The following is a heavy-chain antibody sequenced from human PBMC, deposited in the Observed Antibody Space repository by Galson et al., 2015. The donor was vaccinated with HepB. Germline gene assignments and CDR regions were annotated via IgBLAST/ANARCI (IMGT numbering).Heavy chain of an antibody. V-gene: IGHV1-58*02. J-gene: IGHJ3*02. CDR1: GFTFTSSA. D-gene: IGHD3-22*01. CDR3: AAERGYDSSGYYYAGAFDI. Sequence: SVKVSCKASGFTFTSSAMQWVRQARGQRLEWIGWIVVGSGNTNYAQEFQERVTITRDMSTSTAYMELSSLRSEDTAVYYCAAERGYDSSGYYYAGAFDIWGQGTMVTVSS. CDR2: IVVGSGNT.